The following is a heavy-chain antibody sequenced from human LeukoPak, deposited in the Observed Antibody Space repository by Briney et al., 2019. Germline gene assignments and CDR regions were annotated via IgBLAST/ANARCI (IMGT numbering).Heavy chain of an antibody. CDR1: GASISSYY. D-gene: IGHD6-13*01. J-gene: IGHJ3*02. V-gene: IGHV4-59*01. CDR3: ARDDSRPSNAFDI. CDR2: IYYSGGT. Sequence: SETLSLTCTVSGASISSYYWSWIRQPPGKGLEWIAYIYYSGGTNYNPSLKSRVTISVDTSRNQFSLKLSSVTAADTAVYYCARDDSRPSNAFDIWGQGTMVTVSS.